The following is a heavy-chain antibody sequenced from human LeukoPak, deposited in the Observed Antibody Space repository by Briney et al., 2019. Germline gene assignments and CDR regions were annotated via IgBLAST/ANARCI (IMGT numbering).Heavy chain of an antibody. CDR2: IHYSGKT. CDR1: GGSISRSHYY. V-gene: IGHV4-39*02. J-gene: IGHJ5*02. Sequence: SETLSLTCNVAGGSISRSHYYWGWIRQPPGKGLEWIGNIHYSGKTYYNPSLMGRVTISIDTSKNQFSLKLSSVTAADTAVYSCAKVGGLAVAGTDNWMDPWGQGTLVTVSS. CDR3: AKVGGLAVAGTDNWMDP. D-gene: IGHD6-19*01.